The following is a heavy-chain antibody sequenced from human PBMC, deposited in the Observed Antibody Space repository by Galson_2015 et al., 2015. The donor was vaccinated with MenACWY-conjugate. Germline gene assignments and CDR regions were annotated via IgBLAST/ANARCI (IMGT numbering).Heavy chain of an antibody. CDR1: GLTFSNAY. J-gene: IGHJ6*03. D-gene: IGHD2-21*01. CDR3: TTHKPDSWGGLLFHFYMDV. V-gene: IGHV3-15*01. Sequence: SLRLSCAASGLTFSNAYMSWVRQAPGKGLEWVGRIKSQTDGGKIDYAAPVKGRFTISRDDSKNTLYLQMNSLKIEDTAVYYCTTHKPDSWGGLLFHFYMDVWRKGTTVTVSS. CDR2: IKSQTDGGKI.